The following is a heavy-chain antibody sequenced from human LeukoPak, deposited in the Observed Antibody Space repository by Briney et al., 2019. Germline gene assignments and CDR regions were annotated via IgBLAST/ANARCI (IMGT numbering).Heavy chain of an antibody. CDR3: ARDLARCSSTSCYTNYYYGMDV. CDR1: GFTFSSYS. Sequence: PGGSLRLSCAASGFTFSSYSMNWVRQAPGKGLEWVSSISSSSSYIYYADSVKGRFTISRDNAKNSLYLQMNSLRAEDTAVYYCARDLARCSSTSCYTNYYYGMDVWGQGTTVTVSS. V-gene: IGHV3-21*01. J-gene: IGHJ6*02. CDR2: ISSSSSYI. D-gene: IGHD2-2*02.